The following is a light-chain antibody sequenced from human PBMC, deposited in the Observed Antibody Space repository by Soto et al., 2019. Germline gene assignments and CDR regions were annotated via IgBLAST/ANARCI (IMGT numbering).Light chain of an antibody. Sequence: DIQMTQSPSPLSASVGDRVTITCLASQSISSWLAWYQQKPGKAPKLMIYDASSLESGVPSRFSGSGSGTECTLTISSLQPDDVATYYCQQYNSYSWTLGQGTKVDIK. CDR1: QSISSW. V-gene: IGKV1-5*01. CDR2: DAS. J-gene: IGKJ1*01. CDR3: QQYNSYSWT.